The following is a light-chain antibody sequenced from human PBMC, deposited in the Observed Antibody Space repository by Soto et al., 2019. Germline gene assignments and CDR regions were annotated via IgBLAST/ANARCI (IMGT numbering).Light chain of an antibody. J-gene: IGKJ4*01. Sequence: LWMTPSPTTLSVSPGERASLSFMARQSVSVNLAWYQQKPGQAPRLLIYGASTRATGIPARFSGSGSGTELTLTISTLQSEDFAVYYCQQYTKLPFPFGGGTMV. V-gene: IGKV3-15*01. CDR1: QSVSVN. CDR2: GAS. CDR3: QQYTKLPFP.